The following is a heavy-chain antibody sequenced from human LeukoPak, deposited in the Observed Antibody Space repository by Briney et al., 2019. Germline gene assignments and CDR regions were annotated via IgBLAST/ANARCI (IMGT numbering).Heavy chain of an antibody. V-gene: IGHV3-21*01. CDR1: GFTFSSYS. D-gene: IGHD3-16*02. J-gene: IGHJ4*02. Sequence: PGGSLRLSCAASGFTFSSYSMNWVRQAPGKGLEWVSSISSSSSYIYYADSVKGRFTISRDNAKNTLYLQMNSLRAEDTAVYYCAKPTNRSYWGSYRYTGTGFDYWGQGTLVTVSS. CDR2: ISSSSSYI. CDR3: AKPTNRSYWGSYRYTGTGFDY.